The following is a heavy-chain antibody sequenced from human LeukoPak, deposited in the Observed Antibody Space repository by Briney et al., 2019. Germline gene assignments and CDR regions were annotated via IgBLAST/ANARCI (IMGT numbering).Heavy chain of an antibody. CDR1: GDSFSSNSAA. J-gene: IGHJ6*02. D-gene: IGHD5-18*01. V-gene: IGHV6-1*01. CDR2: TYYRSKWYN. Sequence: SQTLSLTCAISGDSFSSNSAAWDWVRQSPSRGLEWLGRTYYRSKWYNDYAVSVKSRITINPDTSKNQFSLQLNSVTPEDTAVYYCARDTYKAAMVNGMGVWGQGTTVTVSS. CDR3: ARDTYKAAMVNGMGV.